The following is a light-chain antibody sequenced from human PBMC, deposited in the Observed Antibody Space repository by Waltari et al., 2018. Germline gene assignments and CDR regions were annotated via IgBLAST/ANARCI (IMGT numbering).Light chain of an antibody. J-gene: IGKJ4*01. CDR3: LQATQFPLP. Sequence: DIVMTQTPLSSPVTLGQPASISCRSSQSLGPRDGNTYLSWYQQRPGQPPRLLIYKISSRFHGVRERFSGSWAGTECPLKVSRVDAEDVGVYFCLQATQFPLPFGGGTKLENK. CDR1: QSLGPRDGNTY. V-gene: IGKV2-24*01. CDR2: KIS.